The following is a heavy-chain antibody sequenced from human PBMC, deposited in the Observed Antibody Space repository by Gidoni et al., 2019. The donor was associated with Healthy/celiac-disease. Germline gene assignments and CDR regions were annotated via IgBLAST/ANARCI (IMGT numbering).Heavy chain of an antibody. CDR2: IMGSGGST. Sequence: EVQLVESGGGLVQPGGSLRLVCAASGFTFRCYAISWVRQTQGKGLEWVSAIMGSGGSTYYADSVKGRFTISRDNSKNTLYLQMNSLRAEDTAVYYCASPAIVVVPAAIDYWGQGTLVTVSS. CDR1: GFTFRCYA. CDR3: ASPAIVVVPAAIDY. J-gene: IGHJ4*02. D-gene: IGHD2-2*02. V-gene: IGHV3-23*04.